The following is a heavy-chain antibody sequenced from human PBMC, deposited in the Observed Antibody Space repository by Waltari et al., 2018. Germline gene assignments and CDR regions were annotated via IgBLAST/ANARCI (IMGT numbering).Heavy chain of an antibody. CDR3: ARAYSGSYYRYFEY. D-gene: IGHD1-26*01. CDR1: GFILSNSE. Sequence: EVQLVESGGGLVQPGGSLRLSCAASGFILSNSEMNWVRQTPGKGLEWVSYVSVSGKTMYNVDSVKGRFTISRDNAKNSLHLQMNSLRAEDTAVYYCARAYSGSYYRYFEYWGQGALVTVSS. J-gene: IGHJ1*01. V-gene: IGHV3-48*03. CDR2: VSVSGKTM.